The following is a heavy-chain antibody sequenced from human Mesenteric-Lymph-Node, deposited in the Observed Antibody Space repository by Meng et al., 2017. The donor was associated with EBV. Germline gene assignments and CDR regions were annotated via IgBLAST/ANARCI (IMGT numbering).Heavy chain of an antibody. D-gene: IGHD5-12*01. CDR2: ISSSSSYI. V-gene: IGHV3-21*01. CDR1: GFTFSTYG. Sequence: EVQLVESGGXLVKPGGXLRLYCAASGFTFSTYGMNWVRQAPGKGLEWVSYISSSSSYIYYADSVKGRFTISRDNAKSSLYLQMNTLRAEDTAVYYCARGGYSGYGFDYWGQGTLVTVSA. CDR3: ARGGYSGYGFDY. J-gene: IGHJ4*02.